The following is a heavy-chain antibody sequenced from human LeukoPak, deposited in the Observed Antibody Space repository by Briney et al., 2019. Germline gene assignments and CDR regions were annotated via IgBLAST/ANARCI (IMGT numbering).Heavy chain of an antibody. CDR3: ARDRLRWTTVTYDAFDY. V-gene: IGHV3-30*04. D-gene: IGHD4-17*01. CDR2: ISYDGSNK. Sequence: GGSLRLSCAASGFTFSSYAMHWVRQAPGKGLEWVAVISYDGSNKYYADSVKGRFTISRDNSKNTLYLQMNSLRAEDTAVYYCARDRLRWTTVTYDAFDYWGQGTLVTVSS. CDR1: GFTFSSYA. J-gene: IGHJ4*02.